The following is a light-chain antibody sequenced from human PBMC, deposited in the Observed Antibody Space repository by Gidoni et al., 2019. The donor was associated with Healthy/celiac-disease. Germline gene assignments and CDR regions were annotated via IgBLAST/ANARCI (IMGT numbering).Light chain of an antibody. CDR3: QQYNNWPRWT. CDR2: GAS. J-gene: IGKJ1*01. CDR1: QSVSSN. V-gene: IGKV3-15*01. Sequence: EIVMTQSPPPLSVAPGERATLSCRSSQSVSSNLAWYQQKPGQAPRLLIYGASTRATGIRARFSGSGSGTEFTLTISSLQSEDFAVYYCQQYNNWPRWTFGQGTKVEIK.